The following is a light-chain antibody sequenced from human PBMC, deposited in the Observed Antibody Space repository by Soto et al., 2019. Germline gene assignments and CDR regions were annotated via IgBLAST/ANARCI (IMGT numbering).Light chain of an antibody. CDR3: NSYTSSSTYV. V-gene: IGLV2-14*03. CDR1: SSDVGGYSF. J-gene: IGLJ1*01. Sequence: QSVLTQPASVSGSPGQSITISCTGTSSDVGGYSFVSWYQQHPGKAPKLVIYDVNNRPSGVSNRFSGSKSGNTASLTISGLQTEDEADYYCNSYTSSSTYVFGTGTKV. CDR2: DVN.